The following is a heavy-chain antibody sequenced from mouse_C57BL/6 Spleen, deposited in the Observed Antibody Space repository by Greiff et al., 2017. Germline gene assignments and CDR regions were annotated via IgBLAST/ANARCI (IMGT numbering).Heavy chain of an antibody. CDR3: ARSITTVVARDYYAMDY. D-gene: IGHD1-1*01. CDR2: IYPGDGDT. V-gene: IGHV1-80*01. J-gene: IGHJ4*01. CDR1: GYAFSSYW. Sequence: QVQLQQSGAELVKPGASVKISCKASGYAFSSYWMNWVKQRPGKGLEWIGQIYPGDGDTNYNGKFKGKATLTADKSSSTAYMQLSSLTSEDSAVYFCARSITTVVARDYYAMDYWGQGTSVTVSS.